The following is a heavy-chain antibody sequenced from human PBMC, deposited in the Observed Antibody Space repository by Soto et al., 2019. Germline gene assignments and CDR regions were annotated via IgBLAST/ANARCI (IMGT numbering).Heavy chain of an antibody. Sequence: EVQLLESGGGLVQPGGCLRLSCAASGFTFSDYAMTWVRQGPGKGLEWISSTSSSGGATYYADSVKDRFTISRDNSKNTVYLHMTDLKAEDTDVYFCTKGPSRAYSGSSRYSDSWGQGALVTVSS. CDR2: TSSSGGAT. CDR1: GFTFSDYA. CDR3: TKGPSRAYSGSSRYSDS. J-gene: IGHJ4*02. D-gene: IGHD6-6*01. V-gene: IGHV3-23*01.